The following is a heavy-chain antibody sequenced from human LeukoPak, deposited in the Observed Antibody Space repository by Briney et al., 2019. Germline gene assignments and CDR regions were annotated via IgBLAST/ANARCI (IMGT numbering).Heavy chain of an antibody. V-gene: IGHV1-2*02. CDR2: INPNSGGT. CDR3: ARDRGSNWGSGDY. J-gene: IGHJ4*02. Sequence: ASVKVSCKASGYTFTCYYMHWVRQAPGQGLEWMGWINPNSGGTNYAQKFQGRVTMTRDTSISTAYMELSRLRSDDTAVYYCARDRGSNWGSGDYWGQGTLVTVSS. D-gene: IGHD7-27*01. CDR1: GYTFTCYY.